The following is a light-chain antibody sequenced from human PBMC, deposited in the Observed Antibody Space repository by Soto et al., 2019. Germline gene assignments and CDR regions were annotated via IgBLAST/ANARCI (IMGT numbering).Light chain of an antibody. CDR3: SSYTGSSTLVV. CDR1: SSDVGGYNY. CDR2: DVN. Sequence: QSALTQPDSVSGSPGQSITISCTGTSSDVGGYNYVSWSQQHPGKAPKLMIYDVNNRPSGVSNRFSGSKSGNTASLTISGLQAEDEADYYCSSYTGSSTLVVFGTGTKVTVL. J-gene: IGLJ1*01. V-gene: IGLV2-14*01.